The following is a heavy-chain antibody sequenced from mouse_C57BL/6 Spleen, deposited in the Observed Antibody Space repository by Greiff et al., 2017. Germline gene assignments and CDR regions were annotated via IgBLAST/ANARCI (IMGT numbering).Heavy chain of an antibody. CDR3: AREAY. Sequence: VQLKESGPGLVKPSQSLSLTCSVTGYSITSGYYWNWIRQFPGNKLEWMGYISYDGSNNYNPSLKNRISITRDTSKNQFFLRLNSVTTEDTATYSCAREAYWGQGTLVTVSA. V-gene: IGHV3-6*01. CDR1: GYSITSGYY. J-gene: IGHJ3*01. CDR2: ISYDGSN.